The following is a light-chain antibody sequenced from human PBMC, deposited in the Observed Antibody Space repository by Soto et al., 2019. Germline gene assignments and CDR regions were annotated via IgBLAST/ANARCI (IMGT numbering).Light chain of an antibody. CDR2: AAS. CDR1: QSITTY. V-gene: IGKV1-39*01. CDR3: QQSYGTPWT. Sequence: DIQMTQSPSSLSASVGDRVTVTCRASQSITTYLNWYQQKPGKAPKLLIYAASSLQSGVPSRFSGSGSGTDFTLTITSLQPEDFATYICQQSYGTPWTFGQGNKGEIK. J-gene: IGKJ1*01.